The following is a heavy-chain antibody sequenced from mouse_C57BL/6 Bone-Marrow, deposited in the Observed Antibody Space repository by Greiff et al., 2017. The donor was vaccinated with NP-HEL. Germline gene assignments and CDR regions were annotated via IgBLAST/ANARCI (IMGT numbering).Heavy chain of an antibody. CDR1: GYTFTDYY. V-gene: IGHV1-75*01. Sequence: QVQLKQSGPELVKPGASVKISCKASGYTFTDYYINWVKQRPGQGLEWIGWIFPGSGSTYYNEKFKGKATLTVDNSSSTAYMLLSSLTSEDSAVYFCARGGYDYDPLYAMDYWGQGTSVTVSS. CDR3: ARGGYDYDPLYAMDY. J-gene: IGHJ4*01. CDR2: IFPGSGST. D-gene: IGHD2-4*01.